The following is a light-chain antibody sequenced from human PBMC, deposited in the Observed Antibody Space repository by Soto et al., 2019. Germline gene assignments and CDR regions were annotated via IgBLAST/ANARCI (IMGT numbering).Light chain of an antibody. V-gene: IGLV1-40*01. CDR3: SSYTSSSTPYL. CDR2: GSS. Sequence: QSVLTQPPSVSGAPGQRVTISCTGSSSNIGAGYDVHWYQQVPGTAPKLLIYGSSNRPSGVPDRFSGSKSGTSASLAITGLXAEDEADYYCSSYTSSSTPYLFGTGTKVTVL. J-gene: IGLJ1*01. CDR1: SSNIGAGYD.